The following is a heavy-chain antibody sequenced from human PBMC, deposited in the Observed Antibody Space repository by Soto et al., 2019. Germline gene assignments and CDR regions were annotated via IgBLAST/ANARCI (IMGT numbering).Heavy chain of an antibody. D-gene: IGHD2-15*01. V-gene: IGHV5-51*01. J-gene: IGHJ6*02. CDR3: ASRVHGSSPGGVLDG. CDR1: GYDFNIYW. CDR2: VYPDDSDT. Sequence: GESLKISCKASGYDFNIYWIGWVRQLPGKGLEWMGVVYPDDSDTIYSPSFQGLVTISVDKSISTAYLQWSSLKASDTAMYYCASRVHGSSPGGVLDGWGQGTTVTVAS.